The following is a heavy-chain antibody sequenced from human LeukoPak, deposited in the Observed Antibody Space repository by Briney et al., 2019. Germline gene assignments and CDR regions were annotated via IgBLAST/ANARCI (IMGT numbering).Heavy chain of an antibody. D-gene: IGHD3-3*01. CDR3: ARTLTIFGVTANFDY. Sequence: PSETLSLTCAVSGYSISSGYYWGWIRQPPGKGLEWFGSIYHSGSTYYNPSLKSRVTISVDTSKNQFSLKLSSVTAADTAVYYCARTLTIFGVTANFDYWGQGTLVTVSS. J-gene: IGHJ4*02. CDR2: IYHSGST. V-gene: IGHV4-38-2*01. CDR1: GYSISSGYY.